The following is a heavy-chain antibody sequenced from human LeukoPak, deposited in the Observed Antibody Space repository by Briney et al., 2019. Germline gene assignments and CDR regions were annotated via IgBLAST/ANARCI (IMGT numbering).Heavy chain of an antibody. CDR2: ISYDGSNK. CDR1: GFTFSSYG. V-gene: IGHV3-30*18. CDR3: AKDGGCSSTSCAYFFDY. D-gene: IGHD2-2*01. Sequence: PWGSLRLSCAASGFTFSSYGMHWVRQAPGKGLEWVAVISYDGSNKYYADSVKGRFIISRDNSKKTLYLQMNSLRAEDTAVYYCAKDGGCSSTSCAYFFDYWGQGTLVTVSS. J-gene: IGHJ4*02.